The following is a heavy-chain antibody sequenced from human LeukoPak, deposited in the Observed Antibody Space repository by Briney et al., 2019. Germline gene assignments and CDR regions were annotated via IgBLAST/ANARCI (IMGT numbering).Heavy chain of an antibody. CDR1: GFTFSSYS. Sequence: GESLRLSCAASGFTFSSYSMNWVHQAPGKGLEWVSSVSSSSSYIYYADSVKGRFTISRDNAKNSLYLQMNSLRAEDTAVYYCARIAVAGPGGYWGQGTLVTVSS. CDR2: VSSSSSYI. CDR3: ARIAVAGPGGY. J-gene: IGHJ4*02. D-gene: IGHD6-19*01. V-gene: IGHV3-21*01.